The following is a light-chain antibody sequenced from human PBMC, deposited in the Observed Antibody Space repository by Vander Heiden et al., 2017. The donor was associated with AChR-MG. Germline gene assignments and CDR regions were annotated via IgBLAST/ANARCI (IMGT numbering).Light chain of an antibody. CDR1: QRITTF. Sequence: DIQMTQSPSSLSASVGDRVTITCRASQRITTFLNWYQHKPGKAPKLLIYGAAPLQSGVPSRFSGSGSGTDFTLTIGSLQPEDFATYYCQQTYSTVRAFGHGTKVEIK. CDR3: QQTYSTVRA. CDR2: GAA. V-gene: IGKV1-39*01. J-gene: IGKJ1*01.